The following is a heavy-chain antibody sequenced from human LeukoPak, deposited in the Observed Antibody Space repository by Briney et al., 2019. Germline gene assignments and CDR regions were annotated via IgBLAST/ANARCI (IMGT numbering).Heavy chain of an antibody. D-gene: IGHD6-13*01. CDR1: GYTFTDYY. J-gene: IGHJ4*02. CDR2: VDPEDGET. V-gene: IGHV1-69-2*01. CDR3: ATSAAGMMSVDY. Sequence: ASVKVPCKVSGYTFTDYYMHWVQQAPGKGLEWMGLVDPEDGETIYAEKFQGRVTITADTSTDTAYMELSSLRSEDTAVYYCATSAAGMMSVDYWGQGTLVTVSS.